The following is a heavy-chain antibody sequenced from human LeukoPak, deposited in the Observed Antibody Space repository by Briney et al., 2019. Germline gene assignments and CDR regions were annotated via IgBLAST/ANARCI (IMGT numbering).Heavy chain of an antibody. J-gene: IGHJ5*01. V-gene: IGHV1-8*02. CDR1: GYTFTSYA. Sequence: ASVKVSCKASGYTFTSYAMHWVRQAPGQRLEWMGWINPNSGGTNYAQKFQGRVTMARSTSVTTAYMELSSLTSEDTAVYYCARGLSRCSSGNCYEPNWLDSWGQGTLVTVSS. CDR2: INPNSGGT. CDR3: ARGLSRCSSGNCYEPNWLDS. D-gene: IGHD2-2*01.